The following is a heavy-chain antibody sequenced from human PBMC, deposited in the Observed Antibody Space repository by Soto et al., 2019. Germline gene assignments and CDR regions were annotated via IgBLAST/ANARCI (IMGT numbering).Heavy chain of an antibody. CDR1: GFTFSSYE. Sequence: PGGSLRLSCAACGFTFSSYEMNWVRQAPGKGLEWVSYISSGGTTIYYADTVMGRFTISRDNAKNSLDLQMNSLRADDTAIYYCARALDFWSGYLSDWRQGTLVTVSS. CDR2: ISSGGTTI. CDR3: ARALDFWSGYLSD. V-gene: IGHV3-48*03. J-gene: IGHJ4*02. D-gene: IGHD3-3*01.